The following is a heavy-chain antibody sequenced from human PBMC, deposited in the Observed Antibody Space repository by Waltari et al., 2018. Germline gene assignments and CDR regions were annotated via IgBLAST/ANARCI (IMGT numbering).Heavy chain of an antibody. V-gene: IGHV3-43*01. J-gene: IGHJ4*02. CDR3: AKDIGDTAMVTIDY. CDR2: ISWDGGST. Sequence: EVQLVESGGVVVQPGGSLRLSCAASGFTFDDYTMHWVRQAPGKGLEWVSLISWDGGSTYYADSVKGRFTISRDNSKNSLYLQMNSLRTEDTALYYCAKDIGDTAMVTIDYWGQGTLVTVSS. D-gene: IGHD5-18*01. CDR1: GFTFDDYT.